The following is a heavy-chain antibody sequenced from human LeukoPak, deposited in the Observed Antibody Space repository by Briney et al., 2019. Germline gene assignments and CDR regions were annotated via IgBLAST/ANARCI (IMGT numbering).Heavy chain of an antibody. CDR2: IYTSGST. J-gene: IGHJ3*02. D-gene: IGHD4-17*01. CDR1: GGSISSYY. V-gene: IGHV4-4*07. CDR3: ARDFDGDHDQDAFDM. Sequence: PSETLSLTCTVSGGSISSYYWHWIRQPAGKGLEWIGRIYTSGSTDYNPSLMSRVAMSVDRSKDQFSLRLNSVTAADTAVYYCARDFDGDHDQDAFDMWGQGTLVTVSS.